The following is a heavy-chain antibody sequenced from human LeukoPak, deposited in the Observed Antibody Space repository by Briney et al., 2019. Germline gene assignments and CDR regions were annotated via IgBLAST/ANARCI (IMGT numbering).Heavy chain of an antibody. J-gene: IGHJ5*02. CDR2: INHSGST. Sequence: SETLSLTCAVYGGSFSGYYWSWVRQPPGKGLEWIGEINHSGSTNYNPSLKSRVTISVDTSKNQFSLKLSSVTAADTAVYYCAREYSSGWYSNWFDPWGQGTLVTVSS. CDR1: GGSFSGYY. V-gene: IGHV4-34*01. CDR3: AREYSSGWYSNWFDP. D-gene: IGHD6-19*01.